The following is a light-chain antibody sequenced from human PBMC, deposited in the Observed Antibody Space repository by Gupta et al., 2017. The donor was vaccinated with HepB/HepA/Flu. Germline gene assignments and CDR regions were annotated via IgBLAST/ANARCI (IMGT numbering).Light chain of an antibody. CDR3: RQHYSFPPT. CDR2: SAS. Sequence: DIQITQSPSSLSGSVGDRFTITGRASQNIKNDLGWYQQKPGKAPKRLIYSASSVQSGVPSRFSGSGSGTEFTLTISSLQPEDFATYYCRQHYSFPPTFGPGTKMEIK. CDR1: QNIKND. J-gene: IGKJ1*01. V-gene: IGKV1-17*01.